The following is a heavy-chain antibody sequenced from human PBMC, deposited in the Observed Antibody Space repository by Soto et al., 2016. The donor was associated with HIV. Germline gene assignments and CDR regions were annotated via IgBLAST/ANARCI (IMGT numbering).Heavy chain of an antibody. CDR3: ARLKYSSGWYVLDY. Sequence: QVQLVQSGAEVKKPGSSVKVSCKASGGTFSNFAISWVRQAPGEGLEWMGWITAYNSNTNYAQKFHGRVSMTTDTSTRTAYMELRSLRSDDTAVYYCARLKYSSGWYVLDYWGQGILVTVSS. D-gene: IGHD6-19*01. CDR1: GGTFSNFA. J-gene: IGHJ4*02. V-gene: IGHV1-18*01. CDR2: ITAYNSNT.